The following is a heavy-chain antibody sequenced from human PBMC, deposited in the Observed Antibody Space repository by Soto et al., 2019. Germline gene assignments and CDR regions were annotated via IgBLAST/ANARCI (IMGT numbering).Heavy chain of an antibody. CDR1: GFTFSSFG. V-gene: IGHV3-33*01. J-gene: IGHJ6*02. CDR3: ARDASYYSLWSGYYPSRNGMDV. D-gene: IGHD3-3*01. Sequence: QVQVVESGGGVVQPGRSLRLSCAASGFTFSSFGMHWVRQAPGKGLEWVSLIWYDGIKKSYGDSVKGRFTISRDNSRNTVYLQMNSLRADDTAVYYCARDASYYSLWSGYYPSRNGMDVWGQGTKVTVSS. CDR2: IWYDGIKK.